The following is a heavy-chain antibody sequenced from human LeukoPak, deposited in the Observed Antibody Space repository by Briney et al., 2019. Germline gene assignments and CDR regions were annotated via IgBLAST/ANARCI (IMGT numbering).Heavy chain of an antibody. CDR2: ISWNSGSI. J-gene: IGHJ6*02. CDR3: AKDDGSGKRTPAPPYYYYGMDV. D-gene: IGHD3-10*01. V-gene: IGHV3-9*01. Sequence: GGSLRLSCAASGFTFDDYAMHWVRQAPGKGLEWVSGISWNSGSIGYADSVKGRFTISRDNAKNSLYPQMNSLRAEDTALYYCAKDDGSGKRTPAPPYYYYGMDVWGQGTTVTVSS. CDR1: GFTFDDYA.